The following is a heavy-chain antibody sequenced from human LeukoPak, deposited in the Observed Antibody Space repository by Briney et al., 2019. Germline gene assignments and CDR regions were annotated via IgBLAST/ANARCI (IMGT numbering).Heavy chain of an antibody. D-gene: IGHD3-10*01. J-gene: IGHJ4*02. V-gene: IGHV1-2*02. CDR3: ARDGYHYGQFDY. CDR1: GYTFTDYY. CDR2: INPNSGGT. Sequence: GASVNVSCKASGYTFTDYYIHWVRQAPGQGLKWMAWINPNSGGTNYAQKFQGRVTMTRDTSVSTVYMELNRLRYDDTAVYYSARDGYHYGQFDYWGQGTLVTVSS.